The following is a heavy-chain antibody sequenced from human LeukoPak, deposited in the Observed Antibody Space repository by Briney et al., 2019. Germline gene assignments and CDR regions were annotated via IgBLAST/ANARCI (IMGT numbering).Heavy chain of an antibody. CDR2: ISYSGST. CDR3: ATMYSISWYFDL. V-gene: IGHV4-59*01. Sequence: PETRSLTCTVSGASISSYYWSWIRQPPGKGLEWIGYISYSGSTNYNPSLKSRVTISLDTSKNQFSLKLSSVTAADTAVYYCATMYSISWYFDLWGRRTLVPVSS. D-gene: IGHD6-13*01. CDR1: GASISSYY. J-gene: IGHJ2*01.